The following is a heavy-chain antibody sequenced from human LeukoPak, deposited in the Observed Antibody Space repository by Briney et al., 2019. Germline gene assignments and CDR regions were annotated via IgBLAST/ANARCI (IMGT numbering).Heavy chain of an antibody. CDR2: IYHSGST. D-gene: IGHD1-26*01. Sequence: SGTLSLTCAVSGGSISSSNWWSWVRQPPGKGLEWIGEIYHSGSTNYNPSLKSRVTISVDKSKNQFSLKLSSVTAADTAVYYCARNWVYSGNYWTLDYWGQGTLVTVSS. CDR1: GGSISSSNW. CDR3: ARNWVYSGNYWTLDY. J-gene: IGHJ4*02. V-gene: IGHV4-4*02.